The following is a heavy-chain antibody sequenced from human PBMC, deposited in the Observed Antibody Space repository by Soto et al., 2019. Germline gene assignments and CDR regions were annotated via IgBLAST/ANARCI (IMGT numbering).Heavy chain of an antibody. Sequence: PGGSLRLSCAASGFTFSSSAMTWARQAPGKGLEWVSLIGESGTPTYYADSVKGRFTISRDNSGNTLFLEMYSLRAEDTAVYYCARYIPGVRYYGMDVWGQGTTVTVSS. J-gene: IGHJ6*02. CDR1: GFTFSSSA. CDR2: IGESGTPT. V-gene: IGHV3-23*01. CDR3: ARYIPGVRYYGMDV. D-gene: IGHD2-2*01.